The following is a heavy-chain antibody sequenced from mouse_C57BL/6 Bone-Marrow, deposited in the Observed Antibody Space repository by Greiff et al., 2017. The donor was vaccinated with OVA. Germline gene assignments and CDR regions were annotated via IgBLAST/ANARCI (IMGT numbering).Heavy chain of an antibody. CDR1: GYTFTSYW. CDR3: ARPFDGYPVAY. CDR2: IDPSDSYT. V-gene: IGHV1-50*01. Sequence: VQLQQPGAELVKPGASVKLSCKASGYTFTSYWMQWVKQRPGQGLEWIGEIDPSDSYTNYNQKFKGKATLTVDPSSSTAYMQLSSLTSEDSAVYYCARPFDGYPVAYWGQGTLVTVSA. D-gene: IGHD2-3*01. J-gene: IGHJ3*01.